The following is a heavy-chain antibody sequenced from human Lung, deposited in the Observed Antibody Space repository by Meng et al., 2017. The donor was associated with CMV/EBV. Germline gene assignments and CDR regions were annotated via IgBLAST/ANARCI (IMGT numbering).Heavy chain of an antibody. CDR2: ISYRQAPGKGLEWVSYISYSTTT. J-gene: IGHJ6*02. V-gene: IGHV3-48*04. Sequence: GESLKISCETSGFTFSNYNMHWVRQAPGKGLEWVSYISYRQAPGKGLEWVSYISYSTTTYYADSVKGRFTISRDDAKNSLYLQMNSLRAEDTAVYYCARVSGIAVAGTLGFGYYYYGMDVWGQGTTVTVSS. CDR3: ARVSGIAVAGTLGFGYYYYGMDV. CDR1: GFTFSNYN. D-gene: IGHD6-19*01.